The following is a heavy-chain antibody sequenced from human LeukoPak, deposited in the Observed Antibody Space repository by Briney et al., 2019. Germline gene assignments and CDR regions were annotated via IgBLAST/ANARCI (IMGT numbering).Heavy chain of an antibody. CDR1: GFAVSTNF. V-gene: IGHV3-53*01. CDR2: IYAGGDT. Sequence: GGSLRLSCAASGFAVSTNFMSWVRQAPGKGLEWVSVIYAGGDTYYADSVKGRFTISRDNSKNTLYLQMNSLRAEDTAVYYCARSGSSWFDFWGQGTLDTLPS. J-gene: IGHJ4*02. D-gene: IGHD6-13*01. CDR3: ARSGSSWFDF.